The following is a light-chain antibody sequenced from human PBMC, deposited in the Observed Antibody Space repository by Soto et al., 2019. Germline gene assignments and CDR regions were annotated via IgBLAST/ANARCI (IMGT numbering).Light chain of an antibody. Sequence: DIQMTQSPSTLASSVGDRVTITCGASQSISSWLAWYQQKPGKAPKVLIYDASSLESGVPSRFSGSGSGTEFTLTISNLQPDDFATYYCQQYESYSPWTFGQGTKWIS. CDR3: QQYESYSPWT. CDR2: DAS. CDR1: QSISSW. V-gene: IGKV1-5*01. J-gene: IGKJ1*01.